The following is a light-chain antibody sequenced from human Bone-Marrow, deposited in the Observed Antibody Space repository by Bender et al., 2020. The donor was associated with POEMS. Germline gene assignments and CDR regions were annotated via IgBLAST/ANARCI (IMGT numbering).Light chain of an antibody. CDR3: SSYTNSRTVI. CDR2: EVT. Sequence: QSALTQPPSASGSPGQSVTISCTGTSSDVGGYDYVSWYQQHPGKAPKLLIYEVTKRPSGVSHRFSGSKSGNTASLTISGLQAEDEADYYCSSYTNSRTVIFGGGTKLTVL. CDR1: SSDVGGYDY. V-gene: IGLV2-14*01. J-gene: IGLJ2*01.